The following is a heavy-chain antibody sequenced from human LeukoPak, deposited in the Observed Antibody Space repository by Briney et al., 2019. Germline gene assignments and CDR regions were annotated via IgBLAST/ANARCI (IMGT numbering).Heavy chain of an antibody. V-gene: IGHV3-7*01. CDR3: AKWGPHCVGDYCPALDS. J-gene: IGHJ4*02. CDR1: RFTFSNYW. D-gene: IGHD2-21*02. CDR2: INQDGSKK. Sequence: PGGSLRLSCVASRFTFSNYWMSWVRQARGKGLEWVAIINQDGSKKPYADSMKGRFTISRDNAKESLYLQLNSLRADDTAVYYCAKWGPHCVGDYCPALDSWGQGTLVTVSS.